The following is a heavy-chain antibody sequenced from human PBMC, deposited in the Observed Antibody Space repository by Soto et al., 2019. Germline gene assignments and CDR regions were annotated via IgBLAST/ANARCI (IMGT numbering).Heavy chain of an antibody. D-gene: IGHD6-13*01. CDR3: ASEPGTGIADY. CDR2: INPNSGGT. V-gene: IGHV1-2*02. Sequence: ASVKVSCKASGYTFTGYYMHWVRQAPGQGLEWMGWINPNSGGTNNAQKFQGRVTMTRDTSISTAYMELSRLRYDDTAVYYCASEPGTGIADYWGQGTLVTASS. J-gene: IGHJ4*02. CDR1: GYTFTGYY.